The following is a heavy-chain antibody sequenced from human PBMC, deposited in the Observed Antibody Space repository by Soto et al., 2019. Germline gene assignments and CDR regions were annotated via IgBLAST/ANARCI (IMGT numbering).Heavy chain of an antibody. Sequence: VASVKVSCKASGYTFTSYAMHWVRQAPGQRLEWMGWINAGNGNTKYSQKFQGRVTITRDTSASTAYMELSSLRSEDTAVYYCARDPPDYNYYCYYMDVWGKGTTVTVSS. CDR1: GYTFTSYA. V-gene: IGHV1-3*01. J-gene: IGHJ6*03. CDR2: INAGNGNT. D-gene: IGHD4-4*01. CDR3: ARDPPDYNYYCYYMDV.